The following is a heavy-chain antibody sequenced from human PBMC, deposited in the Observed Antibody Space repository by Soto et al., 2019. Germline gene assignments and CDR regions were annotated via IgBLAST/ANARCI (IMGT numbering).Heavy chain of an antibody. CDR3: ARGYGGGDGDWFDP. Sequence: QVQLQESGPGLVKPSETLSLTCTVSGDSVSSGSYYWSWIRQPPGKGLEWIGYIYYSGSTNYNPSLKCRVTISVDTSKNQFALKLSSVTAADTAVYYCARGYGGGDGDWFDPWGQGTPVTVSS. CDR2: IYYSGST. J-gene: IGHJ5*02. CDR1: GDSVSSGSYY. V-gene: IGHV4-61*01. D-gene: IGHD2-21*02.